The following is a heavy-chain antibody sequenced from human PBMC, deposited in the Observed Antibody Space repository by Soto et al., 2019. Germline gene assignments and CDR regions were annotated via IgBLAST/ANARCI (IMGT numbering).Heavy chain of an antibody. J-gene: IGHJ5*02. CDR2: IIPMSGRT. CDR3: ALGSDYLFDP. Sequence: QIQLVQSGAEVKKPGSSVKVSCKASGGTFSTYAISWVRQAPGQGLEWMGGIIPMSGRTTYAQKFQDRVPITADKSTTTAYMELSSLRSEDTAVYYCALGSDYLFDPWGRGTLVTVSS. D-gene: IGHD4-17*01. V-gene: IGHV1-69*06. CDR1: GGTFSTYA.